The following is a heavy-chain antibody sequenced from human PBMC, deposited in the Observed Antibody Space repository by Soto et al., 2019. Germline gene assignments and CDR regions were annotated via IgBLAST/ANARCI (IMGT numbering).Heavy chain of an antibody. CDR2: IIPVFETR. D-gene: IGHD4-4*01. CDR1: GGSFRNYV. CDR3: SFHSDSNSYSRFDF. V-gene: IGHV1-69*01. Sequence: QVQLVQSGAEVKKPGSSVKVSCRASGGSFRNYVMSWVRQAPGQGLEWMGGIIPVFETRTYAQKFQGRVTISAVDSTSTVSMEMSNLRSEDTAVYFCSFHSDSNSYSRFDFWGQGNLVTVSS. J-gene: IGHJ4*02.